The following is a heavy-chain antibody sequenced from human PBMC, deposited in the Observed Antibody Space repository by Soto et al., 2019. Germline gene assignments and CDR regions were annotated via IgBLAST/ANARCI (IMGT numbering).Heavy chain of an antibody. CDR2: ISWNSGSI. Sequence: EVPLVESGGGLVQPGRSLRLSCAASGFTFDDYAMHWVRQAPGKGLEWVSGISWNSGSIGYADSVKGRFTISRDNAKNSLYLQMNSLRAEDTALYYCAKDAGYDYIWGSYGDYWGQGTLVTVSS. CDR1: GFTFDDYA. CDR3: AKDAGYDYIWGSYGDY. J-gene: IGHJ4*02. D-gene: IGHD3-16*01. V-gene: IGHV3-9*01.